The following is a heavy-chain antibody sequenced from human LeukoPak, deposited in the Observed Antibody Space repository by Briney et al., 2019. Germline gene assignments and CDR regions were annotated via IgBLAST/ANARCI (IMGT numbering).Heavy chain of an antibody. CDR3: AREPVVPAAIRGHNWFDP. J-gene: IGHJ5*02. CDR1: GYTFTSYY. V-gene: IGHV1-46*01. D-gene: IGHD2-2*01. Sequence: ASVKVSCKASGYTFTSYYMHWVRQAPGQGFEWMGIINPSGGSTSYAQKFQGRATMTRDTSTSTVYMELSSLRSEDTAVYYCAREPVVPAAIRGHNWFDPWGQGTLVTVSS. CDR2: INPSGGST.